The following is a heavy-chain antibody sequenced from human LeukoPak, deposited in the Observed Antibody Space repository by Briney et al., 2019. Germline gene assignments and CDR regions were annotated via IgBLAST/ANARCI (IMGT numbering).Heavy chain of an antibody. J-gene: IGHJ4*02. CDR2: FDPEDGET. V-gene: IGHV1-24*01. Sequence: ASVKVSCKVSGYTLTELSMHWVRQAPGKGLEWMGGFDPEDGETIYAQKFQGRVTMTEDTSTDTAYMELSSLRSEDTAVYYCAADSSDYYDSSGLHWGQGTLVTVSS. D-gene: IGHD3-22*01. CDR3: AADSSDYYDSSGLH. CDR1: GYTLTELS.